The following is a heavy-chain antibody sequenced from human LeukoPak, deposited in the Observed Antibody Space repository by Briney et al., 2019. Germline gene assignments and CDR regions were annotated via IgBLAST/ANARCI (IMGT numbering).Heavy chain of an antibody. CDR1: GYTFTGYY. V-gene: IGHV1-2*06. J-gene: IGHJ6*02. CDR3: ARDLGSSSWYYSYGMDV. CDR2: INSNSGGT. Sequence: ASVKVSCKASGYTFTGYYMHWVRQAPGQGLEWMGRINSNSGGTNYAQKFQGRVTMTRDTSISTAYMELSRLTSDDTAVYYCARDLGSSSWYYSYGMDVWGQGTTATVSS. D-gene: IGHD6-13*01.